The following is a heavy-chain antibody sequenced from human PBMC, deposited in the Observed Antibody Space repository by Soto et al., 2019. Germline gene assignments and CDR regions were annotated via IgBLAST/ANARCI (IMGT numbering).Heavy chain of an antibody. CDR1: GGSINSTNW. V-gene: IGHV4-4*02. J-gene: IGHJ4*02. CDR2: IYHSGST. D-gene: IGHD5-18*01. Sequence: SETLSLTCAVSGGSINSTNWWSWVRQPPGKGLEWIGEIYHSGSTNYNPSLKSRVTISVDKSKNQFSLKLSSVTAADTAVYYCASLARGYSYSGYWGQGTLVTVSS. CDR3: ASLARGYSYSGY.